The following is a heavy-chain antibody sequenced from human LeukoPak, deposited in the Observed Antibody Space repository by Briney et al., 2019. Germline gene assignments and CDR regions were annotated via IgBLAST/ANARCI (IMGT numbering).Heavy chain of an antibody. CDR3: ARKGVSSSWYGARNWFDP. Sequence: PSETLSLTCAVYGGSFSGYYWSWIRQPPGKGLEWIGEINHSGSTNYNPSLKSRVTISVDTSKNQFSLKLSSVTAADTAVYYCARKGVSSSWYGARNWFDPWGQGTLVTVSS. V-gene: IGHV4-34*01. D-gene: IGHD6-13*01. J-gene: IGHJ5*02. CDR2: INHSGST. CDR1: GGSFSGYY.